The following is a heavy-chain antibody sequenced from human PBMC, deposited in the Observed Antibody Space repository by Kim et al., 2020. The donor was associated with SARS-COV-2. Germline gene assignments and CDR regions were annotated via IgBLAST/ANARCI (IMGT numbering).Heavy chain of an antibody. CDR2: T. J-gene: IGHJ2*01. Sequence: TDYHPSRRSRVTMSVDRYKNQFSLKLTSVTAVDTAVYYCAREVDSHWYFDLWGRGALVTVSS. V-gene: IGHV4-28*03. D-gene: IGHD5-12*01. CDR3: AREVDSHWYFDL.